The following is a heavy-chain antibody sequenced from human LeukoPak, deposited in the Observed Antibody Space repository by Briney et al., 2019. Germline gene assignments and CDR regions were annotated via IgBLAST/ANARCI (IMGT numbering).Heavy chain of an antibody. J-gene: IGHJ3*02. V-gene: IGHV3-23*01. Sequence: PGGSLRLSCGASGFTFSSYATSWVRQAPGKGLEWVSAITSNGGTTYYADSVKGRFTISRDNSKNTLYLQMNSLRAEDTAVFYCAKDRLTIDAFDIWGQGTMVTVSS. D-gene: IGHD1-14*01. CDR2: ITSNGGTT. CDR3: AKDRLTIDAFDI. CDR1: GFTFSSYA.